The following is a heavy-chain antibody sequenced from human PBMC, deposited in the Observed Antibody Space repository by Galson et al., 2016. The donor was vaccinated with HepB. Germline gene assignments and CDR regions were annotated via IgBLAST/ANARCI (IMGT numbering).Heavy chain of an antibody. CDR3: ARVDYYNYGGLSY. Sequence: SLRLSCAASGFAFSTYSMNLVRQAPGKGLEWVSYISGTSDTIYYADSVKGRFAISRDNANNSLYLQMNSLGVEDTAVYYCARVDYYNYGGLSYWGQGILVTVS. CDR2: ISGTSDTI. CDR1: GFAFSTYS. D-gene: IGHD4-11*01. J-gene: IGHJ4*02. V-gene: IGHV3-48*04.